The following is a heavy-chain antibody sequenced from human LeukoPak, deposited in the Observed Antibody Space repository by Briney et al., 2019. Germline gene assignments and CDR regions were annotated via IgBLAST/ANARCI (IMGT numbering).Heavy chain of an antibody. D-gene: IGHD7-27*01. J-gene: IGHJ4*02. CDR1: GFTFSTYA. CDR2: ISGSGDST. CDR3: VKGDWGDY. V-gene: IGHV3-23*01. Sequence: GGSLRLSCAASGFTFSTYAMNWVRKAPGKGLEWVSGISGSGDSTYYADSVKGRFTISKDNSKNTLYLQMNSLRADDTAVYYCVKGDWGDYWGQGTLVTVSS.